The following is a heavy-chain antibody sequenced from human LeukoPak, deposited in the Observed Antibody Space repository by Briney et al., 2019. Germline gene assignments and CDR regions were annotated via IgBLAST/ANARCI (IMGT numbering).Heavy chain of an antibody. CDR3: FLGWNDAAFDI. V-gene: IGHV3-30*03. Sequence: VGCLRLSCAASGFTFSSYGMHSVRQAPGKGLEWVAVISYDGSNKYYADSVKGRFTISRDNSKNTLYLQMNSLRAEHTAVYFCFLGWNDAAFDIWGEGTMVSVSS. D-gene: IGHD1-1*01. J-gene: IGHJ3*02. CDR2: ISYDGSNK. CDR1: GFTFSSYG.